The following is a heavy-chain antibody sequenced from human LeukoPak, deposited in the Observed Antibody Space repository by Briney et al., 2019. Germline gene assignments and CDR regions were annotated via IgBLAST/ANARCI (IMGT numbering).Heavy chain of an antibody. D-gene: IGHD2-2*02. CDR3: ARGLSVYCSSTSCYTRFSFYYYGMDV. J-gene: IGHJ6*02. Sequence: SVKVSCKASGGAFSSYAISWVRQAPGQGLEWMGGIIPIFGTANYAQKFQGRVTITADESTSTAYMELSSLRSEDTAVYYCARGLSVYCSSTSCYTRFSFYYYGMDVWGQGTTVTVSS. CDR2: IIPIFGTA. CDR1: GGAFSSYA. V-gene: IGHV1-69*13.